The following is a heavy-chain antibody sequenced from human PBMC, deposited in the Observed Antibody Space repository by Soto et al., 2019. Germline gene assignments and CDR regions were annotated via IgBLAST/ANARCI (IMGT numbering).Heavy chain of an antibody. CDR3: AKDHLETTVTTPSY. V-gene: IGHV3-30*18. D-gene: IGHD4-17*01. CDR1: GFTFSSYG. Sequence: QVQLVESGGGVVQPGRCLRLSCAASGFTFSSYGMHWVRQAPGKGLEWVAVISYDGNNKYYADSVKGRFTISRDNFKNTLYLQMDSLRAEDTAMYYCAKDHLETTVTTPSYWGQGTLVTVSS. CDR2: ISYDGNNK. J-gene: IGHJ4*02.